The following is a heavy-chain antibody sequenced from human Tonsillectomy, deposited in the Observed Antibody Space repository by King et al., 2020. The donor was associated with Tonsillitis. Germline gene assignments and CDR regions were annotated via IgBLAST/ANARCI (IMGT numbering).Heavy chain of an antibody. D-gene: IGHD6-19*01. CDR1: GFTVSSKY. CDR2: LYSGGDT. J-gene: IGHJ3*02. Sequence: VQLVESGGGLIQPGGSLRLSCAASGFTVSSKYMSWVRQAPGKGLEWVSVLYSGGDTYYADSVKGRFTISRDNSKNTMYLQMNSLRAEDTAVYYFARSMSFGRGWYGDAFDIWGQGTMVTVSS. CDR3: ARSMSFGRGWYGDAFDI. V-gene: IGHV3-53*01.